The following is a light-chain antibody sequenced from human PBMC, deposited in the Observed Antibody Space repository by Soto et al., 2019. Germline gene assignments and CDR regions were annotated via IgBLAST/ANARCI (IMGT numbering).Light chain of an antibody. V-gene: IGKV1-33*01. CDR2: AAS. Sequence: DIQMTQSPSSLSASVGDSVTITCQASQDISKYLNWYQQKPGKAPNLLISAASNLETGVPSRFSGSGSGTDFTFTISILQPEDIATYYCQRYDNLPSLTFGGGTKVEIK. CDR1: QDISKY. J-gene: IGKJ4*01. CDR3: QRYDNLPSLT.